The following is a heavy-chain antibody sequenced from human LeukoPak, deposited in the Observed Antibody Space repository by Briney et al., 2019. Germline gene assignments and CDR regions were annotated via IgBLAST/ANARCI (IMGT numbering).Heavy chain of an antibody. J-gene: IGHJ4*02. V-gene: IGHV3-21*04. D-gene: IGHD6-13*01. CDR1: GFTFSSYS. Sequence: GGSLRLSCAASGFTFSSYSMNWVRQAPGKGLEWVSAISSSSSYIYYADSVKGRFTISRDNARNSLYLQMNSLRAEDTAIYYCARSIPYGTTWYGRSDYWGQGTLVTVSS. CDR3: ARSIPYGTTWYGRSDY. CDR2: ISSSSSYI.